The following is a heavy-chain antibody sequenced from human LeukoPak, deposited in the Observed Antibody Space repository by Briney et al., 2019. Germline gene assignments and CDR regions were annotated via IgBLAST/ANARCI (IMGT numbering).Heavy chain of an antibody. CDR1: GYIFIGYY. Sequence: ASVKVSCKTSGYIFIGYYMHWVRQAPGQGLEWMGWINPNSGGTNYAQKFQGRVTMTRDTSISTAYMELSRLRSDDTAVYYCARAGDSSGWYGAHFDYWGQGTLVTVSS. V-gene: IGHV1-2*02. CDR2: INPNSGGT. CDR3: ARAGDSSGWYGAHFDY. J-gene: IGHJ4*02. D-gene: IGHD6-19*01.